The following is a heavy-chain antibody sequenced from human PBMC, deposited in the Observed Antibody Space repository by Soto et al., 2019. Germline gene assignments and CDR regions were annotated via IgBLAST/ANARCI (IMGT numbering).Heavy chain of an antibody. D-gene: IGHD1-7*01. J-gene: IGHJ4*02. V-gene: IGHV6-1*01. CDR1: GDSLSSNSAA. Sequence: SQTLSLTCAISGDSLSSNSAAWNWIRQSPSRGLEWLGRTYYRSNWYNDYAVSVKSRIAINPDTSKNQFSLQLNSVAPEDTAIYYCARISITGTTRDDWGQGILVTVSS. CDR2: TYYRSNWYN. CDR3: ARISITGTTRDD.